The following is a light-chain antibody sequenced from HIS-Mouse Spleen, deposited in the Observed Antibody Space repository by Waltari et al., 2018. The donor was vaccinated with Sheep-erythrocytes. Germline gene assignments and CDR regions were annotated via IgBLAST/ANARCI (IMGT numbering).Light chain of an antibody. Sequence: QSALTQPASVSGSPGQSITISCTGTSSDVGGYNYVSWYQQHPGTAPKPMIYEVSNLPSGVANRFSGSNSGYTASLTVAGLQAEDEADYYCSSYTSSSTQVFGGGTKLTVL. J-gene: IGLJ2*01. CDR1: SSDVGGYNY. V-gene: IGLV2-14*01. CDR3: SSYTSSSTQV. CDR2: EVS.